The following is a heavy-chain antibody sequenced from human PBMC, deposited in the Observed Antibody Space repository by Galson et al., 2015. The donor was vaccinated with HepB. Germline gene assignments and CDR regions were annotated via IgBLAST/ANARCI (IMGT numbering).Heavy chain of an antibody. CDR3: ARGSGQEPRTFDY. J-gene: IGHJ4*02. Sequence: TLSLTCTVSGGSISSGGYYWSWIRQHPGKGLEWIGYIYYSGSTYYNPSLKSRVTISVDTSKNQFSLKLSSVTAADTAVYCCARGSGQEPRTFDYWGQGTLVTVSS. V-gene: IGHV4-31*02. CDR1: GGSISSGGYY. CDR2: IYYSGST. D-gene: IGHD1-26*01.